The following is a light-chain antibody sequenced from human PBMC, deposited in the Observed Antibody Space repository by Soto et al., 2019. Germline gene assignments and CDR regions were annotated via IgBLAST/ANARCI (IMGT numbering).Light chain of an antibody. CDR1: QSIDSW. J-gene: IGKJ1*01. Sequence: DIQMTQSPSTLSASVADSFTITCRASQSIDSWLAWYQHKPGKAPKLLIFKASTLETGVPSRFSGSGSETEFTLTISSLQPDDSATYYCQPYNSYSRTFGQGTKVDIK. CDR2: KAS. CDR3: QPYNSYSRT. V-gene: IGKV1-5*03.